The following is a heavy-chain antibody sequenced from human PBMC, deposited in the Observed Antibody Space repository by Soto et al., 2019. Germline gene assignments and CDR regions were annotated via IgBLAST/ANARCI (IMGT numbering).Heavy chain of an antibody. CDR2: IYYSGST. Sequence: SETLSLTCSVSGGSISSYCWSWIRQPPGKGLEWIGYIYYSGSTNYNPSLKSRVTISVDTSKNQFSLKLSSVTAADTAVYYCARRYGASFDYWGQGTLVTVSS. V-gene: IGHV4-59*01. D-gene: IGHD4-17*01. J-gene: IGHJ4*02. CDR1: GGSISSYC. CDR3: ARRYGASFDY.